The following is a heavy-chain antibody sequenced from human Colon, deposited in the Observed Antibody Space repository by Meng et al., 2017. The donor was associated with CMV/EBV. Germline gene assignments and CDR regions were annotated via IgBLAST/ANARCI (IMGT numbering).Heavy chain of an antibody. D-gene: IGHD2-2*01. CDR2: ISGRSDST. CDR3: ARDSRYQGWFDH. J-gene: IGHJ5*02. V-gene: IGHV3-23*01. CDR1: GFSFSNYA. Sequence: GESLKISCVGSGFSFSNYAMSWVRQAPGKGLEWVSAISGRSDSTSYAVSVKGRFTISRDNSKNTLYLEMNSLRAEDTALYYCARDSRYQGWFDHWGQGTLVTVSS.